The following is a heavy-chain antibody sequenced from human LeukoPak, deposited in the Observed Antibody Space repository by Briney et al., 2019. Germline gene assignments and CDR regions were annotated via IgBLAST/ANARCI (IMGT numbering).Heavy chain of an antibody. CDR2: IIPIFGIA. D-gene: IGHD3-10*01. J-gene: IGHJ5*02. V-gene: IGHV1-69*04. CDR1: GGTFSSYA. Sequence: SVKVSCKASGGTFSSYAISWVRQAPGQGLEWMGRIIPIFGIANYAQKFQGRVTITADKSTSTAYMELSSLRSEDTAVYYCAREDYSGSGRNNWFDPWGQGTLVTVSS. CDR3: AREDYSGSGRNNWFDP.